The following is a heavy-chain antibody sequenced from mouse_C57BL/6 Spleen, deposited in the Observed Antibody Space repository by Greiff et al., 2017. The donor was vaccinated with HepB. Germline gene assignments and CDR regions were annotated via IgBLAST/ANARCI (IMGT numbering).Heavy chain of an antibody. CDR1: GYTFTGYW. V-gene: IGHV1-9*01. Sequence: QVQLLQSGAELMKPGASLKLSCKATGYTFTGYWIEWVQQTPGNGLEWIGEILPGSGSTNYNEKFKGKATFTADTSSNTAYMQLSSLTTEDSAIAFCARPNCFGSSSAYWGQGTTLTVSS. CDR3: ARPNCFGSSSAY. D-gene: IGHD1-1*01. CDR2: ILPGSGST. J-gene: IGHJ2*01.